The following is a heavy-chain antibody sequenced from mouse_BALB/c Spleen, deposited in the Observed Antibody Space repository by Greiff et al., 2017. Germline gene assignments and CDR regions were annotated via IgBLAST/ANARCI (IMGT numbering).Heavy chain of an antibody. V-gene: IGHV2-6-4*01. Sequence: VKLVESGPGLVAPSQSLSITCTVSGFSLSRYSVHWVRQPPGKGLEWLGMIWGGGSTDYNSALKSRLSISKDNSKSQVFLKMNSLQTDDTAMYYCALLTDYRYGGSPMDYWGQGTSVTVSS. CDR1: GFSLSRYS. D-gene: IGHD2-14*01. CDR2: IWGGGST. J-gene: IGHJ4*01. CDR3: ALLTDYRYGGSPMDY.